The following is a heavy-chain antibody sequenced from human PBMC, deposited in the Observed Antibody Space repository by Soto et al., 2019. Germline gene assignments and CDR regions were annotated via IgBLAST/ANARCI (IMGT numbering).Heavy chain of an antibody. V-gene: IGHV3-48*01. J-gene: IGHJ6*02. D-gene: IGHD4-17*01. CDR1: GFTFSSYS. CDR3: ARDYGDYLYYYYYGMDV. Sequence: PGGSLRLSCAASGFTFSSYSMNWARQAPGKGLEWVSYISSSSSTIYYADSVKGRFTISRDNAKNSLYLQMNSLRAEDTAVYYCARDYGDYLYYYYYGMDVWGQGTTVTVSS. CDR2: ISSSSSTI.